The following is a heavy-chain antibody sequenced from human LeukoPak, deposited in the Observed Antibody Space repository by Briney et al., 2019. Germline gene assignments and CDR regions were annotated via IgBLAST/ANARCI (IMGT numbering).Heavy chain of an antibody. V-gene: IGHV4-59*08. CDR2: IYYSGST. CDR3: AKHYSSGWYYFDY. Sequence: SETLSLTCTVSGGSISSYYWSWIRQPPGEGLEWIGYIYYSGSTNYNPSLKSRVTISVDTSKNQFSLKLSSVTAADTAVYYCAKHYSSGWYYFDYWGQGTLVTVSS. D-gene: IGHD6-19*01. CDR1: GGSISSYY. J-gene: IGHJ4*02.